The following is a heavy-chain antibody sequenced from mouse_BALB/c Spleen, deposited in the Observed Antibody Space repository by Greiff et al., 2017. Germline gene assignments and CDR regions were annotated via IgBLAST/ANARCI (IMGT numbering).Heavy chain of an antibody. Sequence: QVQLKESGPGLVAPSQSLSITCTVSGFSLTSYGVHWVRQPPGKGLEWLGVIWAGGSTNYNSALMSRLSISKDNSKSQVFLKMNSLQTDDTAMYYCARDYYYGSSYEGFDYWGQGTTLTVSS. D-gene: IGHD1-1*01. CDR3: ARDYYYGSSYEGFDY. CDR2: IWAGGST. J-gene: IGHJ2*01. CDR1: GFSLTSYG. V-gene: IGHV2-9*02.